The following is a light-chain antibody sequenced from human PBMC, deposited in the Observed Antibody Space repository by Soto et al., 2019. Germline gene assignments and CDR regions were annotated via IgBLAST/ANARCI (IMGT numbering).Light chain of an antibody. Sequence: IKMYQAPSSVSASLRDRVAITCGASHNINTYLNWYQQRPGKAPRLLIYAASSVQGGVPSRFSGSGSGTDFTFTISSLQPEDIATYFCQQLNSYPQTFGQGRRLEI. CDR3: QQLNSYPQT. CDR2: AAS. J-gene: IGKJ5*01. CDR1: HNINTY. V-gene: IGKV1-39*01.